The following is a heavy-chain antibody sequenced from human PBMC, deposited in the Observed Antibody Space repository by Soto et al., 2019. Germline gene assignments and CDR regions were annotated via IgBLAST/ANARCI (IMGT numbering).Heavy chain of an antibody. V-gene: IGHV3-23*01. CDR2: ISGSGGST. J-gene: IGHJ4*02. CDR3: AQYLLELMAFDY. D-gene: IGHD1-26*01. CDR1: GFTFSSYA. Sequence: GGSLRLSCAASGFTFSSYAMSWVRQAPGKGLEWVSAISGSGGSTYYADSVKGRFTTSRDNSKNTLYLQMNSLRAEDTAVYYSAQYLLELMAFDYWGQGTLVTVSS.